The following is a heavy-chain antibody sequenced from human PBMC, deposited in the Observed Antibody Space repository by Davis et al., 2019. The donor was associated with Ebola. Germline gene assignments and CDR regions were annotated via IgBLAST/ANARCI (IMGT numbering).Heavy chain of an antibody. CDR3: ARDYGDYVFDY. V-gene: IGHV1-18*01. CDR1: GGTFSSYS. D-gene: IGHD4-17*01. J-gene: IGHJ4*02. CDR2: ISAYNGNT. Sequence: ASVKVSCKASGGTFSSYSISWVRQAPGQGLEGMGWISAYNGNTNYAQKLQGRVTMTTDTSTSTAYMELRSLRSDDTAVYYCARDYGDYVFDYWGQGTLVTVSS.